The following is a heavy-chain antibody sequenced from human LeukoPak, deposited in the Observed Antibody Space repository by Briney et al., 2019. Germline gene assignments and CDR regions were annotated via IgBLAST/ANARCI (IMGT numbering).Heavy chain of an antibody. CDR1: GFTFSSYA. J-gene: IGHJ4*02. CDR3: AKDDSGGWYYFDY. Sequence: PGGSLRLSCAASGFTFSSYAMSWVRQAPGKGLEWVSGISGSDDSTYYADSVKGRFTLSRDNSKNTLFLQMNSLRAEDTAVYYCAKDDSGGWYYFDYWGQGTLVTVSS. CDR2: ISGSDDST. V-gene: IGHV3-23*01. D-gene: IGHD6-19*01.